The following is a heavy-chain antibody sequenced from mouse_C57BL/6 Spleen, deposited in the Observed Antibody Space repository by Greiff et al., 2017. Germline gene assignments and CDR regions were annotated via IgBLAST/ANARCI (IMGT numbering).Heavy chain of an antibody. CDR2: IWSGGST. V-gene: IGHV2-2*01. CDR1: GFSLTSYG. CDR3: ARWGLAY. Sequence: VQLQQSGPGLVQPSQSLSITCTVSGFSLTSYGVHWVRQSPGKGLEWLGVIWSGGSTAYNAAFISRLSISKDNSKSQVFFKMNSLQADDTAICYCARWGLAYWGQGTLVTVSA. J-gene: IGHJ3*01.